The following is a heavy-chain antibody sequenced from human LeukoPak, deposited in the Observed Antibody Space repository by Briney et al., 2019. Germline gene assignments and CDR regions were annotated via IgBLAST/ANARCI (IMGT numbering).Heavy chain of an antibody. J-gene: IGHJ3*02. CDR3: AKSLTFPVSSMATMGGDRSVAFDI. Sequence: GGSLRLSCAASGFTFSSYAMSWVRQAPGKGLEWVSAISGSGGSTYYADSVKGRFTISRDNSKNTLYLQMNSLRAEDTAVYYCAKSLTFPVSSMATMGGDRSVAFDIWGQGTMVTVSS. CDR1: GFTFSSYA. D-gene: IGHD5-24*01. V-gene: IGHV3-23*01. CDR2: ISGSGGST.